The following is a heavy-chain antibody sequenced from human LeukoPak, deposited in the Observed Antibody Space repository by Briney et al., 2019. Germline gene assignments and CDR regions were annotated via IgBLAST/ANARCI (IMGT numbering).Heavy chain of an antibody. CDR3: ASKGPVVPAAIP. J-gene: IGHJ5*02. D-gene: IGHD2-2*01. CDR2: ISSSSSYI. V-gene: IGHV3-21*01. Sequence: GGSLRLSCAASGFTFSSYSMNWVRQAPGKGLEWVSSISSSSSYIYYADSVKGRFTISRDNAKNSLYLQMNSLRAEDTAVYYCASKGPVVPAAIPWGQGTLVTVSS. CDR1: GFTFSSYS.